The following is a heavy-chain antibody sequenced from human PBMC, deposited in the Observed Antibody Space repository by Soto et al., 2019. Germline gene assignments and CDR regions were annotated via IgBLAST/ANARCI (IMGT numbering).Heavy chain of an antibody. J-gene: IGHJ4*02. CDR2: ISYSGST. Sequence: QVQLQESGPGLVKPSETLYLTCTVSGGSISNYYWSWIRQPPGKGLEWIGYISYSGSTNYNPSLKSRVTISVDASKNQFSLRLSSVTAADTAVYYCASQGYWGQGTLVTVSS. CDR3: ASQGY. V-gene: IGHV4-59*08. CDR1: GGSISNYY.